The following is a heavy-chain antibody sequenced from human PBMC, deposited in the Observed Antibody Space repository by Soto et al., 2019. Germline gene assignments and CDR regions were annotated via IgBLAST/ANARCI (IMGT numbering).Heavy chain of an antibody. J-gene: IGHJ4*02. CDR2: VNHSGST. D-gene: IGHD2-8*02. CDR3: ARDKITGLFDY. V-gene: IGHV4-34*01. CDR1: GGSFSGYS. Sequence: SETLSLTCAVYGGSFSGYSWTWIRQPPGTGLEWIGEVNHSGSTNYNPSLKSRVTISVDTSKNQFSLKLTSVTAADTAVYYCARDKITGLFDYWGQGTLVT.